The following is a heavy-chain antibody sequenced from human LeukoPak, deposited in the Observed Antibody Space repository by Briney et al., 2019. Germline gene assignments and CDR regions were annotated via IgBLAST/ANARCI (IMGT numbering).Heavy chain of an antibody. D-gene: IGHD1-26*01. J-gene: IGHJ4*02. CDR1: GYTFTGYY. V-gene: IGHV1-2*02. Sequence: ASVKVSCKASGYTFTGYYMHWVRQAPGQGLEWMGWINPNSGGTNYAQKFQGRVTMTRDTSISTAYMELSRLRSDDTAVYYCARVPGRRGTYFDLWGQGTLVTVSS. CDR2: INPNSGGT. CDR3: ARVPGRRGTYFDL.